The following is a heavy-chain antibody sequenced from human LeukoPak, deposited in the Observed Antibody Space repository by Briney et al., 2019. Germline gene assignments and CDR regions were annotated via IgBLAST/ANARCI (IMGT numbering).Heavy chain of an antibody. J-gene: IGHJ3*02. Sequence: KASETLSLTCTVSGGSISSGSYYWSRIRQPAGKGLEWIGRIYTSGSTNYNPSLKSRVTISVDTSKNQFSLKLSSVTAADTAVYYCARGYSSGWYQDVFDIWGQGTMVTVSS. CDR1: GGSISSGSYY. V-gene: IGHV4-61*02. D-gene: IGHD6-19*01. CDR3: ARGYSSGWYQDVFDI. CDR2: IYTSGST.